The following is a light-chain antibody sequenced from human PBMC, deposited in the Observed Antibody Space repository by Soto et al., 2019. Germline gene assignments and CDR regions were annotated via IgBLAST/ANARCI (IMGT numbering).Light chain of an antibody. CDR3: SSYAGINNSEV. CDR2: EVN. CDR1: SSDVGGYKY. J-gene: IGLJ1*01. Sequence: QSALTQPPSASGSPGQSVTISCTGTSSDVGGYKYVSWYQQHPGKAPKLMIFEVNKRPSGVPDRFSGSKSGNTASLTVSGLQDEDEADYYCSSYAGINNSEVFGTGTKLTVL. V-gene: IGLV2-8*01.